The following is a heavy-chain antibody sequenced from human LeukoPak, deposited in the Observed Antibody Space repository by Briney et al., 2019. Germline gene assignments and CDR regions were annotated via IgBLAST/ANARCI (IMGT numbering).Heavy chain of an antibody. CDR3: ARDLTVTRSPSITIFGVVIGHAFDI. Sequence: SETLSLTCTVSGGSISSGGYYWSWIRQHPGKGLEWIGYIYYSGSTYYNPSLKSRVTISVDTSKNQFSLKLSSVTAADTAVYYCARDLTVTRSPSITIFGVVIGHAFDIWGQGTVVTVSS. J-gene: IGHJ3*02. CDR2: IYYSGST. D-gene: IGHD3-3*01. CDR1: GGSISSGGYY. V-gene: IGHV4-31*03.